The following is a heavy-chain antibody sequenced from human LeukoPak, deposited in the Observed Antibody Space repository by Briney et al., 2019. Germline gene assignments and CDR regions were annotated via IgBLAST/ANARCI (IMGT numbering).Heavy chain of an antibody. CDR2: IYHSGST. Sequence: SETLSLTCAVSGGSISSTNWWSWVRQSPGKGLEWIGEIYHSGSTYYNPSLKSRVTISVDTSKNQFSLKLSSVTAADTAVYYCAREIGGYSYGYGYYYMDVWGKGTTVTVSS. CDR1: GGSISSTNW. J-gene: IGHJ6*03. D-gene: IGHD5-18*01. V-gene: IGHV4-4*02. CDR3: AREIGGYSYGYGYYYMDV.